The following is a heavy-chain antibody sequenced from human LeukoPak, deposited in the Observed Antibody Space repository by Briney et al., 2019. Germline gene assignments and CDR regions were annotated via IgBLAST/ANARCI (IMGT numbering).Heavy chain of an antibody. D-gene: IGHD3-9*01. CDR2: ISSSSSYI. Sequence: PGGSLRLSCAASGFTFSSYSMNWVRQAPGKGLEWVSSISSSSSYIYYADSVKGRFTISRDNAKNSLYLQMNSLRAEDTAVYYCARDLIAPGLVAFDIWGQGTMVTVSP. J-gene: IGHJ3*02. CDR3: ARDLIAPGLVAFDI. CDR1: GFTFSSYS. V-gene: IGHV3-21*01.